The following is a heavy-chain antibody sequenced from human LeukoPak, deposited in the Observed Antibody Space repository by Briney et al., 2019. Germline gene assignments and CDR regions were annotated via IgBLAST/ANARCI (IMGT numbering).Heavy chain of an antibody. J-gene: IGHJ5*02. D-gene: IGHD2-2*01. Sequence: GASVKVSRKASGYTFTSYYMHWVRQAPGQGLEWMGWINTNTGNPTYAQGFTGRFVFSLDTSVSTTYLQISSLKAEDTAVYYCARDPGDDIAVPGDPWGQGTLVTVSS. V-gene: IGHV7-4-1*02. CDR3: ARDPGDDIAVPGDP. CDR1: GYTFTSYY. CDR2: INTNTGNP.